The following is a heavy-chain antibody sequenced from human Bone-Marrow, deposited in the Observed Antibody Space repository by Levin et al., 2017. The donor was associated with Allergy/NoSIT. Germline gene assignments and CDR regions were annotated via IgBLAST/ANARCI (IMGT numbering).Heavy chain of an antibody. J-gene: IGHJ4*02. CDR1: GFIFRNYA. CDR3: AGYDTSAYHSPFDY. V-gene: IGHV3-23*01. CDR2: ISESGVNT. Sequence: GESLKISCAASGFIFRNYAMNWVRQAPGKGLEWVSQISESGVNTHYADSVKGRFTISRDNSKNTLYLQMNSLRVEDTAVYYCAGYDTSAYHSPFDYWGQGTLVTVSS. D-gene: IGHD3-22*01.